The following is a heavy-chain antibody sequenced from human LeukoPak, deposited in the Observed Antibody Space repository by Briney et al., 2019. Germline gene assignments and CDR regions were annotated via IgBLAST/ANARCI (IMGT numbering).Heavy chain of an antibody. CDR3: AREGIAVAGTYGMEV. CDR2: MNPNSGNT. Sequence: GASVKVCCKASGYTFTSYDINWVRQATGQGLEWKGWMNPNSGNTGYAQKFRGRVTMTRNTSISTAYMELSSLRSEDTAVYYCAREGIAVAGTYGMEVWGQGTTVTVSS. CDR1: GYTFTSYD. V-gene: IGHV1-8*01. D-gene: IGHD6-19*01. J-gene: IGHJ6*02.